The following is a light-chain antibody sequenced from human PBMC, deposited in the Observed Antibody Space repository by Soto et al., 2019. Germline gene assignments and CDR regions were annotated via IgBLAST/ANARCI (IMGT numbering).Light chain of an antibody. Sequence: ETVLTQSPGTLSLSPGDRATLSCRASQSVSSSYLAWYQQKPGQAPRLLIYGASSRATGIPDRFSGSGSGTDFTLTISNLEPEDFAVYYCQQHSHWPPWTFGQGTKVDIK. J-gene: IGKJ1*01. CDR2: GAS. CDR3: QQHSHWPPWT. CDR1: QSVSSSY. V-gene: IGKV3D-20*02.